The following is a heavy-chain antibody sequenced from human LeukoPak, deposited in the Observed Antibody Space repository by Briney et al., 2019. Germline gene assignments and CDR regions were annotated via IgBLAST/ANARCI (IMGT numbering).Heavy chain of an antibody. V-gene: IGHV3-33*01. J-gene: IGHJ5*02. CDR3: ARDAGDCGGDCPRWFDP. CDR1: GFSFSTYG. CDR2: IWYDGSNK. D-gene: IGHD2-21*02. Sequence: GGSLRLSCAASGFSFSTYGMHWVRQAPGKGLEWVAVIWYDGSNKNYADSVKGRFTISRDNAKNTVDLQMNSLRGEDTAVYYCARDAGDCGGDCPRWFDPWGQGTLVTFSS.